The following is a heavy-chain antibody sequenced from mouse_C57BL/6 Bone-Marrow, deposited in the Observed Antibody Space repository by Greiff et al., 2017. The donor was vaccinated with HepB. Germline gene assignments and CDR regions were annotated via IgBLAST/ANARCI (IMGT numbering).Heavy chain of an antibody. J-gene: IGHJ2*01. Sequence: QVQLQQSGPELVKPGASVKISCKASGYAFSSSWMNWVKQRPGKGLEWIGRIYPGDGDTNYNGKFKGKATLTADKSASTAYMQLSSLTSEDSAVYCCARGGVYWGQGTTLTVTS. CDR2: IYPGDGDT. CDR1: GYAFSSSW. CDR3: ARGGVY. V-gene: IGHV1-82*01.